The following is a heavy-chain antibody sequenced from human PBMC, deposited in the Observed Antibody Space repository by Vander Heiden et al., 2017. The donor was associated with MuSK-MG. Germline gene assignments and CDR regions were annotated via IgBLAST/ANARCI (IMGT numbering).Heavy chain of an antibody. CDR2: ISSSSSTI. V-gene: IGHV3-48*02. CDR3: VTVTTPYYYYYGMDV. J-gene: IGHJ6*02. Sequence: EVQLVESGGGLVQPGGSLRLSCAASGFTFSSYSMNWVRQAPGKGLEWVSYISSSSSTIYYADSVKGRFTISRDNAKNSLYLQMNSLRDEDTAVYYCVTVTTPYYYYYGMDVWGQGTTVTVSS. CDR1: GFTFSSYS. D-gene: IGHD4-17*01.